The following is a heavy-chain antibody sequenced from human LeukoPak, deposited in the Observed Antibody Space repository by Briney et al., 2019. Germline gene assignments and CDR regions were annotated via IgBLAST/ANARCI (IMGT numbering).Heavy chain of an antibody. CDR2: IYNSGST. V-gene: IGHV4-4*07. Sequence: SETLSLTCTVSGGSISSYYWSWIRQPAGKGLEWIGRIYNSGSTTYNPSLKSRVTMSVDTSKNQFSLKLSSVTAADTAVYYCASRAPTLWFGELYRKNWFDPWGQGTLVTVSS. D-gene: IGHD3-10*01. CDR3: ASRAPTLWFGELYRKNWFDP. CDR1: GGSISSYY. J-gene: IGHJ5*02.